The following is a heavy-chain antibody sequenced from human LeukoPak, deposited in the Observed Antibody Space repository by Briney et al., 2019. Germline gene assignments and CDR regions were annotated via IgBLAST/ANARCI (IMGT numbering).Heavy chain of an antibody. CDR3: ARSYDSSGYYYYFDY. V-gene: IGHV1-69*01. J-gene: IGHJ4*02. D-gene: IGHD3-22*01. CDR1: GGTFSSYA. CDR2: IIPIFGTA. Sequence: SVKVSCKASGGTFSSYAISWVRQAPGQGLEWMGGIIPIFGTANYAQKFQGRVTITADESTSTAYMELSSLGSEDTAVYYCARSYDSSGYYYYFDYWGQGTLVTVSS.